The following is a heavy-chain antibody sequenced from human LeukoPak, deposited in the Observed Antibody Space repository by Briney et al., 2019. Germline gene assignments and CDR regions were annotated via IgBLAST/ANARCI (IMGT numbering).Heavy chain of an antibody. CDR3: ARLTIAAAGTRRFDP. CDR2: IYYSGST. J-gene: IGHJ5*02. D-gene: IGHD6-13*01. Sequence: SETLSLTCTVSGGSISSSSYYWGWIRQPPGKGLEWIGSIYYSGSTYYNPSLKSRVTISVDTSKNQSSLKLSSVTAADTAVYYCARLTIAAAGTRRFDPWGQGTLVTVSS. V-gene: IGHV4-39*07. CDR1: GGSISSSSYY.